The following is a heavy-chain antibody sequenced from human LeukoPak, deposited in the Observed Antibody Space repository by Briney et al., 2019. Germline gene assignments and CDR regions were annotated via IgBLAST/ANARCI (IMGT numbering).Heavy chain of an antibody. CDR2: IYYSGST. J-gene: IGHJ4*02. CDR1: GGSISSGGYY. D-gene: IGHD4-11*01. CDR3: ARVGYSNYLLDY. V-gene: IGHV4-31*03. Sequence: SQTLSLTCTVSGGSISSGGYYWSWIRQHPGKRLEWIGYIYYSGSTYYNPSLKSRVTISVDTSKNQFSLKLSSVTAADTAVYYCARVGYSNYLLDYWGQGTLVTVSS.